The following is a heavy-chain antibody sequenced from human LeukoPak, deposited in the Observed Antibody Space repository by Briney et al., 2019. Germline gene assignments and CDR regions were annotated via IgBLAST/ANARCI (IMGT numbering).Heavy chain of an antibody. D-gene: IGHD5-18*01. CDR1: GGSISSSSYN. Sequence: PSETLSLTCTVSGGSISSSSYNWGWIRQPPGKGLEWIGSIYYSGSTYYNPSLKSRVTISVDTSENQFSLKLSSVTAADTAVYYCAREPMVTSFDYWGQGTLVTVSS. CDR3: AREPMVTSFDY. V-gene: IGHV4-39*01. J-gene: IGHJ4*02. CDR2: IYYSGST.